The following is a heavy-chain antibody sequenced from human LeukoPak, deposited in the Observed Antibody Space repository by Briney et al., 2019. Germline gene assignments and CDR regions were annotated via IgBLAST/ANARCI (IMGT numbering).Heavy chain of an antibody. V-gene: IGHV3-30*03. J-gene: IGHJ4*02. Sequence: GGSLRLSCAASGFTFSSYGIHWIRQAPGKGLECVAVLSQTGINKYHADSVKGRFTISGDNSKNTVYLQMNGLRTEDTAVYYCASVGAIVAMDYYFDYWGQGTLVTVSS. CDR1: GFTFSSYG. CDR2: LSQTGINK. D-gene: IGHD1-26*01. CDR3: ASVGAIVAMDYYFDY.